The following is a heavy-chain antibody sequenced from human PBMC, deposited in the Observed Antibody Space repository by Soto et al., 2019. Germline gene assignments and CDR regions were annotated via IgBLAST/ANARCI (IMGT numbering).Heavy chain of an antibody. CDR2: ISSSGSPM. Sequence: GGSLRLSCAASGFTFSTYSMNWVRQAPGKGLEWVSYISSSGSPMYYADSVKGRFTISRDNAKNSLSLQMNSLRDEDTAVYYCARNGGMDVWGQETTVTVSS. V-gene: IGHV3-48*02. CDR3: ARNGGMDV. J-gene: IGHJ6*02. CDR1: GFTFSTYS. D-gene: IGHD2-8*01.